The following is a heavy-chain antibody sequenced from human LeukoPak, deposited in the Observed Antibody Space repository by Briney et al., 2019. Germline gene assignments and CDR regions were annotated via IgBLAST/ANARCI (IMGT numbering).Heavy chain of an antibody. Sequence: GASVKISCKASGYTFTSYGISWVRQAPGQGLEWMGWISAYNGNTNYAQKLQGRVTMTTDTSTSTAYMELRSLRSDDTAVYYCARDSPTRFLEWLSPSGAFDIWGQGTMVTVSS. D-gene: IGHD3-3*01. J-gene: IGHJ3*02. CDR1: GYTFTSYG. CDR3: ARDSPTRFLEWLSPSGAFDI. CDR2: ISAYNGNT. V-gene: IGHV1-18*01.